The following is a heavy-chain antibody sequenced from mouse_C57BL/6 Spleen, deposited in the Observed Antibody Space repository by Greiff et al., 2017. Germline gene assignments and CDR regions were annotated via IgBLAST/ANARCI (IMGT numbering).Heavy chain of an antibody. J-gene: IGHJ3*01. CDR2: ISSGSSTI. CDR3: ARLYYSNFAY. CDR1: GFTFSDYG. Sequence: EVKLMESGGGLVKPGGSLKLSCAASGFTFSDYGMHWVRQAPEKGLEWVAYISSGSSTIYYADTVKGRFTISRDNAKNTLFLQMTSLRSEDTAMYYCARLYYSNFAYWGQGTLVTVSA. V-gene: IGHV5-17*01. D-gene: IGHD2-5*01.